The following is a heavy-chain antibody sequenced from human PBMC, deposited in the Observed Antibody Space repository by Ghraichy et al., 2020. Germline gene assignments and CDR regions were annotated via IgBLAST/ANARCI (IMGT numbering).Heavy chain of an antibody. CDR2: IYTSGST. CDR1: GGSISSYY. J-gene: IGHJ4*02. Sequence: SQTLSLTCTVSGGSISSYYWSWIRQPPGKGLEWIGYIYTSGSTNYYPSLKSRVTISVDTSKNQFSLKLSSVTAADTAVYYCARHSPYYYDSSGYLFDYWGQGTLVTVSS. CDR3: ARHSPYYYDSSGYLFDY. V-gene: IGHV4-4*09. D-gene: IGHD3-22*01.